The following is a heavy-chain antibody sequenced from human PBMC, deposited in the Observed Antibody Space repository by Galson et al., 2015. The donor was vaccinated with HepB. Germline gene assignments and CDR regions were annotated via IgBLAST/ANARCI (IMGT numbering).Heavy chain of an antibody. Sequence: SLRLSCAASGVTFSSYAMGWVRQAPGKGLQWVSGITGSGDRTHYADYVMGRFTISRDNSKNILFLQMSSLSAEDTAIYYCVKDQDDIFSPFYGLDVWGQGTTVTGAS. V-gene: IGHV3-23*01. J-gene: IGHJ6*02. CDR3: VKDQDDIFSPFYGLDV. CDR1: GVTFSSYA. D-gene: IGHD3-9*01. CDR2: ITGSGDRT.